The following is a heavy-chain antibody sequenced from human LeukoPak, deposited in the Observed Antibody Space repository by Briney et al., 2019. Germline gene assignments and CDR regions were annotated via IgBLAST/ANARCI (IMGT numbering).Heavy chain of an antibody. J-gene: IGHJ4*02. CDR1: GYTFTGYY. V-gene: IGHV1-2*02. Sequence: ASVKVSCKASGYTFTGYYMHWVRQAPGQGLEWMGWINPNSGGTNYAQKFQGRVTMTRDTSISTAYMELSRLRSDDTAVYYCARDFITMARGNPDDYWGQGTLVTVSS. CDR2: INPNSGGT. D-gene: IGHD3-10*01. CDR3: ARDFITMARGNPDDY.